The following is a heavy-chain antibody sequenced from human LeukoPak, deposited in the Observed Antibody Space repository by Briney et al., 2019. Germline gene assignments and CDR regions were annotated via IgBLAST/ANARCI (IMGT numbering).Heavy chain of an antibody. J-gene: IGHJ4*02. CDR1: GFSLRSYW. CDR2: INSDGSKR. CDR3: ARSKQWLEIDFDY. V-gene: IGHV3-74*01. Sequence: GGSLRLSCEASGFSLRSYWMHWVRQAPGKGLVRVSQINSDGSKRNYADSVKGRFTISRDNAKNSLYLQMNSLRAEDTAVYYCARSKQWLEIDFDYWGQGTLVTVSS. D-gene: IGHD6-19*01.